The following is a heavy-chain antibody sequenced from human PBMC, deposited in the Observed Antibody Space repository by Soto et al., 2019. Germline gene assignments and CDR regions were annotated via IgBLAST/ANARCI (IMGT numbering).Heavy chain of an antibody. CDR2: ISGSGGST. J-gene: IGHJ4*02. V-gene: IGHV3-23*01. CDR3: AKDYPTSYDSSGYYYTLAYYFDY. Sequence: GSLRLSCAASGSTFSSYAMSWVRQAPGKGLEWVSAISGSGGSTYYADSVKGRFTISRDNSKNTLYLQMNSLRAEDTAVYYCAKDYPTSYDSSGYYYTLAYYFDYWGQGTLVTVSS. CDR1: GSTFSSYA. D-gene: IGHD3-22*01.